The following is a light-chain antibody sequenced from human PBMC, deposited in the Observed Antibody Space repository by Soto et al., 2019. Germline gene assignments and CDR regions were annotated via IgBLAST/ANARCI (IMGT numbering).Light chain of an antibody. CDR3: QQYDPSPPLT. CDR1: QSVSSKY. V-gene: IGKV3-20*01. Sequence: EIVLTQSPGTLSLSPGKRATLSCRASQSVSSKYLAWYQHKPGQPPRLLIYGTSSRATGIPDRFSGSGSGTYFTLTISRLEPEDFAVYYCQQYDPSPPLTFGGGTKVELK. J-gene: IGKJ4*01. CDR2: GTS.